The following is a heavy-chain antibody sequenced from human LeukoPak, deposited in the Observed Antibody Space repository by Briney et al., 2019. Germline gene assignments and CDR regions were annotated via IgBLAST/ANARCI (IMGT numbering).Heavy chain of an antibody. CDR2: IWYDGSNK. Sequence: GGSLRLSCAASGFTFSSHGMHWVRQAPGKGLEWVAVIWYDGSNKYYADSVKGRFTISRDNSKNTLYLQMNSLRAEDTAVYYCARGRITIFGVPPPEGFDPWGQGTLVTVSS. D-gene: IGHD3-3*01. V-gene: IGHV3-33*01. J-gene: IGHJ5*02. CDR1: GFTFSSHG. CDR3: ARGRITIFGVPPPEGFDP.